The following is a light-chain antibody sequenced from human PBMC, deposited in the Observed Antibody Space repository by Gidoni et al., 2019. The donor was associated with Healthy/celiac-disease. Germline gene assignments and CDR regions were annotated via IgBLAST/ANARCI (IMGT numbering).Light chain of an antibody. CDR3: QQSYSTPRT. V-gene: IGKV1-39*01. CDR2: AAS. J-gene: IGKJ1*01. CDR1: QSISSY. Sequence: DIQMTQSPSSLSASVGDRVTITCRASQSISSYLNWYQQKPGKATKLLIYAASSLQSGVPSRFSSSGAGTDCTLTISSQQPEDFATYYCQQSYSTPRTFGQGTKVEIK.